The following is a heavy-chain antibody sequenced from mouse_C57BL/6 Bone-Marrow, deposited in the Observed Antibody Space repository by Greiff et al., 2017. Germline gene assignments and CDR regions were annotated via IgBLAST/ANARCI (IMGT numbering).Heavy chain of an antibody. Sequence: EVQGVESGGDLVKPGGSLKLSCAASGFTFSSYGMSWVCQTPDKRLEWVATISSGGSYTYYPDSVKGRFTISRDNAKNTLYLQMSSLKSEDTAMYYCARRGWLLRYWYFDVWGTGTTVTVSS. CDR2: ISSGGSYT. D-gene: IGHD2-3*01. CDR3: ARRGWLLRYWYFDV. CDR1: GFTFSSYG. J-gene: IGHJ1*03. V-gene: IGHV5-6*01.